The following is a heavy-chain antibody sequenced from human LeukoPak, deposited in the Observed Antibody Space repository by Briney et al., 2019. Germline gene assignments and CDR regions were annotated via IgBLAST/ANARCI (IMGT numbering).Heavy chain of an antibody. CDR2: INHSGST. V-gene: IGHV4-30-2*01. CDR3: ARDPHYYDSSGLNWFDP. CDR1: GGSISSGGYY. D-gene: IGHD3-22*01. Sequence: SQTLSLTCTVSGGSISSGGYYWSWIRQPPGKGLEWIGEINHSGSTNYNPSLKSRVTISVDTSKNQFSLKLSSVTAADTAVYYCARDPHYYDSSGLNWFDPWGQGTLVTVSS. J-gene: IGHJ5*02.